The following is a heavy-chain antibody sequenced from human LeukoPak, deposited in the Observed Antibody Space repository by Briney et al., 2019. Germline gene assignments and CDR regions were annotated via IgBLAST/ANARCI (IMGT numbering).Heavy chain of an antibody. V-gene: IGHV4-34*01. Sequence: SETLSLTCTVSGGSISIYYWNWIRQPPGKGLEWIGEINHSGSTNYNPSLKSRVAISVDTSKNQFSLKLSSVTAADTAVYYCAGGSSGYYSYYYYGMDVWGQGTTVTVSS. CDR2: INHSGST. J-gene: IGHJ6*02. CDR1: GGSISIYY. D-gene: IGHD3-22*01. CDR3: AGGSSGYYSYYYYGMDV.